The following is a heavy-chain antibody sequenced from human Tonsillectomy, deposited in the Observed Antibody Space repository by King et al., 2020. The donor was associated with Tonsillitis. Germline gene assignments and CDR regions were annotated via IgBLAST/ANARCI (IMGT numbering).Heavy chain of an antibody. J-gene: IGHJ5*02. CDR3: TIPPRRFSYKWFDP. D-gene: IGHD3-10*01. Sequence: QLVQSGAEVKKPGASVKVSCKASGYTFTAYYVHWVREAPGQGLEWMGWIDPNSGDTNYAHSFEGWVTMTRDTSITTAYMELSRLKSDDTGIYYCTIPPRRFSYKWFDPWGQGTLVTVSS. CDR2: IDPNSGDT. V-gene: IGHV1-2*04. CDR1: GYTFTAYY.